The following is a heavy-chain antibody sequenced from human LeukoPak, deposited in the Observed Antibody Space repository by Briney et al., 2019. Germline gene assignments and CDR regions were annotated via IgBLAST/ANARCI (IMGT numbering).Heavy chain of an antibody. J-gene: IGHJ6*03. CDR3: ARSDSSGWSNYYYYMDV. CDR2: VNLNSGGT. CDR1: GYSFTGYF. V-gene: IGHV1-2*02. Sequence: ASVKVSCKASGYSFTGYFIQWVRQAPGEGLEWMGWVNLNSGGTNYAQKFQGRVTMTRDTSISTAYMELSRLRSDDTAVYYCARSDSSGWSNYYYYMDVWGKGTTVTVSS. D-gene: IGHD6-19*01.